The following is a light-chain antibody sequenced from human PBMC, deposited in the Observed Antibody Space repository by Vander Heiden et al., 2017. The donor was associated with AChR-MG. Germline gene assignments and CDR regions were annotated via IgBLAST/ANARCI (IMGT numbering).Light chain of an antibody. Sequence: DILLTQPPSSLSASVGARVVITCRASQHITSWVACYQQRPNKAPKFLVYAASRVHTGVPSRFSGSAFATEFTLYINVLHPEDSATYYCQDENTYRPTFGHRTIVEVK. CDR1: QHITSW. V-gene: IGKV1D-16*01. J-gene: IGKJ3*01. CDR3: QDENTYRPT. CDR2: AAS.